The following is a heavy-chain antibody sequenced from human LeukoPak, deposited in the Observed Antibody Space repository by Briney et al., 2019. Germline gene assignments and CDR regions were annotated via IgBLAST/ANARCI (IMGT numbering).Heavy chain of an antibody. CDR3: ARGARFMSYCSGGSCYSDWFDT. D-gene: IGHD2-15*01. CDR2: IKHSGST. V-gene: IGHV4-34*01. J-gene: IGHJ5*02. CDR1: GVSFSGYY. Sequence: SETLSLTCAVSGVSFSGYYWSWIRQPPGKGLEWIGEIKHSGSTNYNPSLKRRGTISVDTSKNQFSLKLSSVTAADTAVYYCARGARFMSYCSGGSCYSDWFDTWGQGTLVTVSS.